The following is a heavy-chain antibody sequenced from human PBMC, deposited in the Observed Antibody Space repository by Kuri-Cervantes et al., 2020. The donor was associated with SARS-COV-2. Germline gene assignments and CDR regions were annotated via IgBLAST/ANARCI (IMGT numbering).Heavy chain of an antibody. Sequence: ASVKVSCKASGYTFSRYYMNWVRQAPGQGLEWMGWINPNSGGTNYAQKFHGWVSMTRDTSISTVYMELSSLRSDDTAVYYCARSTAFRRLVVISQGGAFDIWGHGTMVTVSS. CDR2: INPNSGGT. D-gene: IGHD3-22*01. CDR1: GYTFSRYY. CDR3: ARSTAFRRLVVISQGGAFDI. J-gene: IGHJ3*02. V-gene: IGHV1-2*04.